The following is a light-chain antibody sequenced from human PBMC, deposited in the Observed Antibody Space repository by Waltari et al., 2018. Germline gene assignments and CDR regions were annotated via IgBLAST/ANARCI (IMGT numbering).Light chain of an antibody. J-gene: IGKJ3*01. CDR2: GAP. CDR3: QQYNNWPPFT. V-gene: IGKV3-15*01. CDR1: QRVSSN. Sequence: EIVMTQSPATLSVSPGERATLSCRASQRVSSNLAWYQQKPGQATRLLIYGAPTRATGNPARFSGSGSGTEFTLTISSLQSEDFAVYYCQQYNNWPPFTFGPGTKVDIK.